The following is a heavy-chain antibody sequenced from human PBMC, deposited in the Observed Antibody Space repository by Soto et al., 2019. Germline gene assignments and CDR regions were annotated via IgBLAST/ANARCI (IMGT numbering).Heavy chain of an antibody. CDR3: VSQRTTVIPQAYFDY. V-gene: IGHV4-39*01. D-gene: IGHD4-4*01. CDR2: VYYRGRS. CDR1: GGSVTNSSYY. J-gene: IGHJ4*02. Sequence: PSETLSLTCTVSGGSVTNSSYYWGWIRQSPGKGLEWIGSVYYRGRSYSKSSVKSRVTISVDTSKNQFSLNLNSVTASDTAVYFCVSQRTTVIPQAYFDYWGPGALVPVSS.